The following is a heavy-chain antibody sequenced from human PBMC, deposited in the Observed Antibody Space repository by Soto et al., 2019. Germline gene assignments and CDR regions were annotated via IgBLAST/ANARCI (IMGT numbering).Heavy chain of an antibody. CDR3: ARGHYDFWSGYFATIDY. CDR2: IHYSGNT. Sequence: QVQLQESGPGLVKPSETLSLTCTVSGGSISNYYWSWIRQPPGKGLEWIGYIHYSGNTKYNPSLKSRVTISADTSKNQFSLKLSSVTGADTAVYYCARGHYDFWSGYFATIDYWGQGTLVTVSS. J-gene: IGHJ4*02. V-gene: IGHV4-59*08. CDR1: GGSISNYY. D-gene: IGHD3-3*01.